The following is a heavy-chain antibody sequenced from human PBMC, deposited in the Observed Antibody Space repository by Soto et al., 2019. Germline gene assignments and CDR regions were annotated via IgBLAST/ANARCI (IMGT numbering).Heavy chain of an antibody. CDR3: AKDRNYDILTGYSPSYY. J-gene: IGHJ4*02. Sequence: GGSLRLSCAASGFTFSSYAMSWVRQAPGKGLEWVSAISGSGGSTYYADSVKGRFTISRDNSKNTLYLQMNSLRAEDTAVYYCAKDRNYDILTGYSPSYYWGQGTLVTVSS. CDR2: ISGSGGST. V-gene: IGHV3-23*01. CDR1: GFTFSSYA. D-gene: IGHD3-9*01.